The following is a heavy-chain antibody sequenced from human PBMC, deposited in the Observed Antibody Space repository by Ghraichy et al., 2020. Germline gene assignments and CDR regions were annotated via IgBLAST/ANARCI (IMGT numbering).Heavy chain of an antibody. D-gene: IGHD5-12*01. CDR3: ARARGYSGYPEFDY. CDR1: GGSISSGDYY. J-gene: IGHJ4*02. V-gene: IGHV4-30-4*01. Sequence: SETLSLTCTVSGGSISSGDYYWSWIRQPPGKGLEWIGYIYYSGSTYYNPSLKSRVTISVDTSKNQFSLKLSSVTAADTAVYYCARARGYSGYPEFDYWGQGTLVTVSS. CDR2: IYYSGST.